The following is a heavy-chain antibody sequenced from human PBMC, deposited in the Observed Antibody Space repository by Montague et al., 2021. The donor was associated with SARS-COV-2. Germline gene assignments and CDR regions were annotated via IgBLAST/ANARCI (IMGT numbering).Heavy chain of an antibody. CDR2: IIHGGGT. J-gene: IGHJ6*02. CDR1: GGSFRGDY. Sequence: SETLSLTCAVYGGSFRGDYRSWIRQPPGKGLEWIGEIIHGGGTTYNPTLRSRATISVDTSQNEFSLKLSSVTAADTAVYFCARGARSSWYTYGMDVWGQGTTVTVSS. V-gene: IGHV4-34*01. D-gene: IGHD6-13*01. CDR3: ARGARSSWYTYGMDV.